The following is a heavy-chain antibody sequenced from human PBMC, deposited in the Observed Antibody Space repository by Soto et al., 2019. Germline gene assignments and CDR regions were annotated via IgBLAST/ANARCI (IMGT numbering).Heavy chain of an antibody. Sequence: SGKASGTDSGGTFSSYDMSWVPQAPGQGVGWVGGVVPIFGTANYAQKFQVRVTITADKSTSTAYMELSSLRSADTAVYSCARYLQYFDFWRGYQHADAFDLWGHGTMVTVSS. CDR1: GGTFSSYD. V-gene: IGHV1-69*06. J-gene: IGHJ3*01. CDR2: VVPIFGTA. D-gene: IGHD3-3*01. CDR3: ARYLQYFDFWRGYQHADAFDL.